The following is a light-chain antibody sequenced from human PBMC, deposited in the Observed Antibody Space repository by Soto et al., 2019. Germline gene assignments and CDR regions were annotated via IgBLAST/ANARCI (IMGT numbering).Light chain of an antibody. CDR1: QSVTSSY. CDR2: GAS. Sequence: EIVLTQSPGTPPLSPGERATLFCSASQSVTSSYLAWYPQKPGQAPRLVIHGASTRASGIPDRFSGGGSGTDFTLTISRLEPEDFAVYYCQQYGRSPMYSFGQGTKLEIK. CDR3: QQYGRSPMYS. V-gene: IGKV3-20*01. J-gene: IGKJ2*01.